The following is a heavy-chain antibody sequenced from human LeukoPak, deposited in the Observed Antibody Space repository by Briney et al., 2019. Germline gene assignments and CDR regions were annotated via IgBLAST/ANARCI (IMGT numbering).Heavy chain of an antibody. Sequence: SETLSLTCTVSGGSISSYYWNWIRQPPGKGLEWIGYIYYSGSTNYNPSLKSRVTISVDTSKKQFSLKVSSVTAADTAVYYCARSKDAYNRDFDYWGQGTLVTVSS. CDR3: ARSKDAYNRDFDY. CDR1: GGSISSYY. V-gene: IGHV4-59*01. CDR2: IYYSGST. D-gene: IGHD5-24*01. J-gene: IGHJ4*02.